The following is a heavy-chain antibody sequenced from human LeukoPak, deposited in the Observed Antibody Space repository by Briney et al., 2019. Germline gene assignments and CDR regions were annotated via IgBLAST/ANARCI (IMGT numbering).Heavy chain of an antibody. J-gene: IGHJ4*02. V-gene: IGHV3-48*03. D-gene: IGHD5-12*01. CDR2: ISSSGSTI. Sequence: GGSLRLSCAASGFTFSSYEMNWVRQAPGKGLAWVSYISSSGSTIYYAHSVKGRFTISRDNAKNSLYLQMNRLRAEDTAVYYCAGTDIVATKDDYSGQGALVTVSS. CDR3: AGTDIVATKDDY. CDR1: GFTFSSYE.